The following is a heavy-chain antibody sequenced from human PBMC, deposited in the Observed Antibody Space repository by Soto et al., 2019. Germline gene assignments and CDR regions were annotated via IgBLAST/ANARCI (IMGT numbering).Heavy chain of an antibody. D-gene: IGHD5-12*01. CDR3: ARDMKVAIS. CDR2: IKPDGSDK. V-gene: IGHV3-7*01. CDR1: GFTFSTYW. Sequence: GGSLRLSCAISGFTFSTYWMAWARQAPGKGLEWVANIKPDGSDKYYVDSVKGRFTISRDNAKNSLYLQMNSLRAEDTAVYYCARDMKVAISWGQGTLVTVSS. J-gene: IGHJ5*02.